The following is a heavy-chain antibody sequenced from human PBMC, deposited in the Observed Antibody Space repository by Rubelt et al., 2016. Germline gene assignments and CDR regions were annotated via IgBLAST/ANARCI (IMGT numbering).Heavy chain of an antibody. Sequence: EVQLVESGGGLVQPGGSLRLSRAASGFTFSSYEMNWVRQAPGKGLEWVSYISSSGSTIYYANSVKGRFTISRNNAKNSLYLQMNSLRAEDTAVYYCARSDIVATITDYWGQGTLVTVSS. CDR3: ARSDIVATITDY. D-gene: IGHD5-12*01. CDR2: ISSSGSTI. V-gene: IGHV3-48*03. CDR1: GFTFSSYE. J-gene: IGHJ4*02.